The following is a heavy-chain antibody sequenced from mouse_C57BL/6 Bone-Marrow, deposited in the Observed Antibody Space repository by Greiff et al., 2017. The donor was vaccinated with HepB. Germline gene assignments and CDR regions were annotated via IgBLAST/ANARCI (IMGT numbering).Heavy chain of an antibody. J-gene: IGHJ2*01. D-gene: IGHD1-1*01. CDR2: IYPSDSET. CDR1: GYTFTSYW. Sequence: QVQLQQPGAELVRPGSSVKLSCKASGYTFTSYWMDWVKQRPGQGLEWIGNIYPSDSETHYNQKFKDKATLTVDKSSSTAYMQLSSLTSEDSAVDCCARGCITTEEDYWGQGTTPTVSS. CDR3: ARGCITTEEDY. V-gene: IGHV1-61*01.